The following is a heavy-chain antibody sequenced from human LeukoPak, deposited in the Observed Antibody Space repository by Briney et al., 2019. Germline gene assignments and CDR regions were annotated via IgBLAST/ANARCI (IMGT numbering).Heavy chain of an antibody. Sequence: SETLSLTCAAYGGSFSGYYWSWIRQPPGKGLEWIGYIYYSGSTYYNPSLKSRVTISVDTSKNQFSLKLSSVTAADTAVYYCAREGGYYYGSGSPVDVWGQGTTVTVSS. CDR2: IYYSGST. CDR1: GGSFSGYY. V-gene: IGHV4-30-4*01. D-gene: IGHD3-10*01. J-gene: IGHJ6*02. CDR3: AREGGYYYGSGSPVDV.